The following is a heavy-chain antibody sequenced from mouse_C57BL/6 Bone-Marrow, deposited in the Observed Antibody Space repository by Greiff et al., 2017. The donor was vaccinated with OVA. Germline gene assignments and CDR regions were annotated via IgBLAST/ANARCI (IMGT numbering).Heavy chain of an antibody. Sequence: EVQLQESGGDLVKPGGSLKLSCAASGFTFSSYGMSWVRQTPDKRLEWVATISSGGSYTYYPDSVKGRFTISRDNAKNTLYLQMSSLKSEDTAMYYCARQLRLRFAYWGQGTLVTVSA. CDR1: GFTFSSYG. J-gene: IGHJ3*01. V-gene: IGHV5-6*01. CDR2: ISSGGSYT. CDR3: ARQLRLRFAY. D-gene: IGHD3-2*02.